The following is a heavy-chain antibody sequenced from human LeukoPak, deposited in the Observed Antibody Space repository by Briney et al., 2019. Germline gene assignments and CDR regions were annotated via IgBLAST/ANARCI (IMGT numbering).Heavy chain of an antibody. J-gene: IGHJ6*02. Sequence: GRSLRLSCAASGFTFSSYGMHWVRQAPGKGLEWVAAIWYDGSNKYYADSVKGRFIISRDNSKNTLYLQMNSLRAEDTAVYYCARSLHYYYYGMDVWGQGTTVTVSS. CDR3: ARSLHYYYYGMDV. V-gene: IGHV3-33*01. CDR1: GFTFSSYG. CDR2: IWYDGSNK.